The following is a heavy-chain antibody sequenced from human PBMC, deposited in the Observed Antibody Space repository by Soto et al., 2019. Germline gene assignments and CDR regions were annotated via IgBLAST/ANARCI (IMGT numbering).Heavy chain of an antibody. CDR3: ARRAETNGWNGFGADKYYFDF. D-gene: IGHD1-1*01. CDR1: GYPLSSYD. V-gene: IGHV1-8*01. Sequence: XLLKVSCKGSGYPLSSYDGYWVRQATGQGLEWMGWMNPNTGNSAYAQKFQGRVTVTSDTSINTVHMELNSLRSEDTAVYYCARRAETNGWNGFGADKYYFDFWGQGTLVTVSS. CDR2: MNPNTGNS. J-gene: IGHJ4*02.